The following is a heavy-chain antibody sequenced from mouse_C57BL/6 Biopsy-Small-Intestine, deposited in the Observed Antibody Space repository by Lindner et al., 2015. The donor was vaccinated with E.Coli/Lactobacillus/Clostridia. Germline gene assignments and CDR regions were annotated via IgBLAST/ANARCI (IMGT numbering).Heavy chain of an antibody. D-gene: IGHD1-1*01. J-gene: IGHJ3*01. CDR1: GYSFTSYY. CDR3: ARDYYGSSPFAY. V-gene: IGHV1-66*01. CDR2: IYPGSGNT. Sequence: VQLQESGPELVKPGASVKISCKASGYSFTSYYIHWVKQRPGQGLEWMGWIYPGSGNTKYNEKFKGKATLTADTSSSTAYMQLSSLTSEDSAVYYCARDYYGSSPFAYWGQGTLVTVSA.